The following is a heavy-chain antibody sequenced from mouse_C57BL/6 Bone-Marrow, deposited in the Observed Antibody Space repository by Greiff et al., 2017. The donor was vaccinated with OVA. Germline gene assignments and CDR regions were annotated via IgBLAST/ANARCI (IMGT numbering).Heavy chain of an antibody. Sequence: VKLMESGAELVRPGTSVKMSCKASGYTFTNYWIGWAKQRPGHGLEWIGDIYPGGGYTNYNEKFKGKATLTADKSSSTAYMQFSSLTSEDSAIYYCARSGDGYYDYFDYWGQGTTLTVSS. J-gene: IGHJ2*01. CDR2: IYPGGGYT. CDR3: ARSGDGYYDYFDY. V-gene: IGHV1-63*01. D-gene: IGHD2-3*01. CDR1: GYTFTNYW.